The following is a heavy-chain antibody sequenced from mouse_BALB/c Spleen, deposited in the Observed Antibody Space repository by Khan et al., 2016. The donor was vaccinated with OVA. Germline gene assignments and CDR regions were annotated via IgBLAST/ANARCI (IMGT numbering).Heavy chain of an antibody. CDR3: ARVYGGDFDY. D-gene: IGHD2-10*02. CDR2: ISYSGNT. CDR1: GYSITSDYA. J-gene: IGHJ2*01. Sequence: EVQLQESGPGLVKPSQSLSLTCTVTGYSITSDYAWNWIRQFPGNKLEWKGHISYSGNTKYNPSLKSRISVTRDTSKNQIFLQLNSVTAEDTATYYCARVYGGDFDYWGQGTTLTVSS. V-gene: IGHV3-2*02.